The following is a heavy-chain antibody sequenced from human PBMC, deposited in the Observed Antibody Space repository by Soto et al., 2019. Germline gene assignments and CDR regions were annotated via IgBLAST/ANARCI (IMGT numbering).Heavy chain of an antibody. CDR2: ISGSGGST. CDR3: ARDVAANPYYFDY. J-gene: IGHJ4*02. D-gene: IGHD2-15*01. CDR1: GFTFSSYA. Sequence: GGSLRLSCAASGFTFSSYAMSWVRQAPGKGLEWVSAISGSGGSTYYADSVKGRFTISRDNSKNTLYLQMNSLRAEDTAVYYCARDVAANPYYFDYWGQGTLVTVSS. V-gene: IGHV3-23*01.